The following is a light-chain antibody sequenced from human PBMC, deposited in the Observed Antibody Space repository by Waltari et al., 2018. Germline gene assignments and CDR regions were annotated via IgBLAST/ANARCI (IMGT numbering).Light chain of an antibody. CDR3: GTWDSSLRAGV. V-gene: IGLV1-51*02. J-gene: IGLJ3*02. CDR2: EKN. CDR1: NSNFGKNY. Sequence: QSFLTHPPSLSPAPGRTAPISSPGSNSNFGKNYVSWYQQLQGPPPKLLSYEKNKRPSGMPDRFSGSKSGTSATLGITGLQTGDEADYYCGTWDSSLRAGVFGGGTKLTVL.